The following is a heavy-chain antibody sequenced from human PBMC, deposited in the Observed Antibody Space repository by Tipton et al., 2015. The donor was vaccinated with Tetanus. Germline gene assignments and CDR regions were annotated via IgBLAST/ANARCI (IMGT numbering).Heavy chain of an antibody. Sequence: QLVQSGPEVKKPGASVKVSCKTSGYTFTSYIITWVRQAPGQGLEWMGWINGYNGNTKYADNLQDRVTMTTDTSTNTAYIELRSLRSDDTAVYYCARHLNYYASGSPFDHWGQGTLVTVSS. CDR2: INGYNGNT. V-gene: IGHV1-18*01. CDR3: ARHLNYYASGSPFDH. J-gene: IGHJ4*02. CDR1: GYTFTSYI. D-gene: IGHD3-10*01.